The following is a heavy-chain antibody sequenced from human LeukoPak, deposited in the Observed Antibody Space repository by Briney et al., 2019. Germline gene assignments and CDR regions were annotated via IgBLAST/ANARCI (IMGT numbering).Heavy chain of an antibody. J-gene: IGHJ4*02. D-gene: IGHD3-3*01. CDR2: ISGSGGST. CDR1: GFTFSSYA. Sequence: GGSLRLSCAASGFTFSSYAMSWVRQAPGKGLEWVSAISGSGGSTYYADSVKGRFTISRDNAKNSLYLQMNSLRAEDTAVYYCARESSGLRFLESYTQARIDYWGQGTLVTVSS. V-gene: IGHV3-23*01. CDR3: ARESSGLRFLESYTQARIDY.